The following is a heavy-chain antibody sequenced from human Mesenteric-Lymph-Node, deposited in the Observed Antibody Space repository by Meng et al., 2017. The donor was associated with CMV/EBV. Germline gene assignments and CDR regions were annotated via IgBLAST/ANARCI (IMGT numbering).Heavy chain of an antibody. Sequence: QVPLHEWGAGLLKPAETLSVTCAGYCGSFSGDYWNWIRQSPEKGLEWIGEINHSGSTTYNPSFTSRIIIAGDTSTIQISLNMSSVTAADTAVYYCARGSSYDILTGYFDYWGQGALVTVSS. V-gene: IGHV4-34*01. CDR2: INHSGST. J-gene: IGHJ4*02. CDR3: ARGSSYDILTGYFDY. CDR1: CGSFSGDY. D-gene: IGHD3-9*01.